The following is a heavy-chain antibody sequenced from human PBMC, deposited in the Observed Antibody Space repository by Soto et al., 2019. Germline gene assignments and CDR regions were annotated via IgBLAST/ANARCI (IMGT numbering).Heavy chain of an antibody. J-gene: IGHJ5*02. D-gene: IGHD2-2*01. CDR1: GGTFSSNA. CDR3: ARDSVPAAMGYNWFDP. V-gene: IGHV1-69*13. Sequence: GASVKVSCTASGGTFSSNAISWVRQAPGQGLEWMGGIIPIFGTANYAQKFQGRVTITADESTSTAYMELSSLRSEDTAVYYCARDSVPAAMGYNWFDPWGQGTLVTVSS. CDR2: IIPIFGTA.